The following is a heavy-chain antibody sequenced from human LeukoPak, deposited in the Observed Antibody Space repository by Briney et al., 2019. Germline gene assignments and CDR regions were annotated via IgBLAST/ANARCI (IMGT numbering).Heavy chain of an antibody. CDR2: MNPNSGNT. J-gene: IGHJ6*03. V-gene: IGHV1-8*03. CDR1: GYTFTSYD. D-gene: IGHD6-13*01. Sequence: GASVKVSCKASGYTFTSYDINWVRQATGQGLEWMGWMNPNSGNTGYAQKFQGRVTITRNTSISTAYMELSSLRSEDTAVYYCARGRIAAAGTGGDYYMDVWGKGTTVTVSS. CDR3: ARGRIAAAGTGGDYYMDV.